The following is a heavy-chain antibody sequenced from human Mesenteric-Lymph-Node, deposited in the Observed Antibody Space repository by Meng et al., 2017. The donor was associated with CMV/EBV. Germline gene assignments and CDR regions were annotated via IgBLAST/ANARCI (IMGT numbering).Heavy chain of an antibody. D-gene: IGHD6-6*01. CDR1: GGSFSGYY. J-gene: IGHJ4*02. CDR2: INHSGST. V-gene: IGHV4-34*01. CDR3: ASSIAARRGADY. Sequence: QVQLQQGGVGLLKPSETLSLTCAVYGGSFSGYYWSWIRQPPGKGLEWIGEINHSGSTNYNPSLKSRVTISVDTSKNQFSLKLSSVTAADTAVYYCASSIAARRGADYWGQGTLVTVSS.